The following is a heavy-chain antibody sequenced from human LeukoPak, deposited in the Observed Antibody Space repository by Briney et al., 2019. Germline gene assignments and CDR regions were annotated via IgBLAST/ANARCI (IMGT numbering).Heavy chain of an antibody. D-gene: IGHD3-3*01. CDR1: GYTFTSYD. CDR3: ARGYYDFWSGYYFGPYYYYGMDV. V-gene: IGHV1-8*01. CDR2: MNPNSGNT. J-gene: IGHJ6*02. Sequence: ASVKVSCKASGYTFTSYDINLVRQATRQGLEWMEWMNPNSGNTGYAQKFQGRVTMTRNTSISTAYMELSSLRSEDTAVYYCARGYYDFWSGYYFGPYYYYGMDVWGQGTTVTVSS.